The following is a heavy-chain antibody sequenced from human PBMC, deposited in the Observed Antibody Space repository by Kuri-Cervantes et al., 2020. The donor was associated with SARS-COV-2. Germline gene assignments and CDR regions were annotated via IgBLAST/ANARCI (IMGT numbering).Heavy chain of an antibody. CDR2: INPNSGGT. CDR1: GYTFTGYY. Sequence: ASVKVSCKASGYTFTGYYMHWVRQAPGQGLEWMGWINPNSGGTNYAQKFQGWVTMTRDTSISTAYMELSSLRSEDTAVYYRAREDRYQLPYLTYYYYGMDVWGQGTTVTVSS. CDR3: AREDRYQLPYLTYYYYGMDV. J-gene: IGHJ6*02. D-gene: IGHD2-2*01. V-gene: IGHV1-2*04.